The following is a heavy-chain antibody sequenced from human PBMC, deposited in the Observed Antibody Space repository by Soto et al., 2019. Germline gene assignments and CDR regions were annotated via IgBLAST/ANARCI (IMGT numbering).Heavy chain of an antibody. CDR3: VRGRYGSEIH. J-gene: IGHJ4*02. CDR1: GGTFSTST. V-gene: IGHV1-69*02. D-gene: IGHD3-10*01. Sequence: SVKVSCKASGGTFSTSTFTWVRQAPGQGLEWMGRTIPLLNVADYAQDFQGRLTITADKSTSTTYMELTSLTSKDTATYYCVRGRYGSEIHWGQGTKVTVSS. CDR2: TIPLLNVA.